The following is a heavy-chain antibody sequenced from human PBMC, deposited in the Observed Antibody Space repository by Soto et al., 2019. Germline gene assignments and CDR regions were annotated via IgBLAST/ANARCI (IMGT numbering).Heavy chain of an antibody. J-gene: IGHJ2*01. CDR2: IDNSGRT. Sequence: QAQLQESGPGPVKPSETLFLTCTVSAGSVSGDTHYWSWMRQPPGQGLEWIGYIDNSGRTNYNPYLKSRVSISVDTPKNQVSLKLSSVTATEPAVYYCARGYRTSWDWFDLWGRGTGVTVSS. CDR3: ARGYRTSWDWFDL. CDR1: AGSVSGDTHY. V-gene: IGHV4-61*01. D-gene: IGHD6-13*01.